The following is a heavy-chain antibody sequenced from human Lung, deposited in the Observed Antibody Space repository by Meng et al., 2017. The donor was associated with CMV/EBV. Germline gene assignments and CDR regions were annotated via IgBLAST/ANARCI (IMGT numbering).Heavy chain of an antibody. CDR3: ARGSGRYFSDAFDI. J-gene: IGHJ3*02. Sequence: SXTXSLXCTVSGGSNSSGGYYWGWIRQPPGKGLDCIATISYVGDTHYDPSLKSRVTISVDTSKKQVSLKLTSVTAADTAVYYCARGSGRYFSDAFDIWGQGXVVTVSS. CDR2: ISYVGDT. V-gene: IGHV4-39*07. CDR1: GGSNSSGGYY. D-gene: IGHD1-26*01.